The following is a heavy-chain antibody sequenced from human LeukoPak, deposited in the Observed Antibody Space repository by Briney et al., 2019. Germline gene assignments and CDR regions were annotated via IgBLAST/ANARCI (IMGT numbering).Heavy chain of an antibody. Sequence: GGSLRLSCAASGFTFSDYYMSWIRQAPGKGLEWVSYISSSSSTIYYADSVKGRFTISRDNAKNSLYLQMNSLRAEDTAVYYCARDLYYGFSRDFDYWGQGTLVTVSS. CDR1: GFTFSDYY. V-gene: IGHV3-11*01. CDR2: ISSSSSTI. D-gene: IGHD3-10*01. CDR3: ARDLYYGFSRDFDY. J-gene: IGHJ4*02.